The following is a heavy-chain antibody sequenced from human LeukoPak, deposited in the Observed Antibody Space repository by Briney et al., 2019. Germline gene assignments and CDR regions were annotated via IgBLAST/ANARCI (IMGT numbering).Heavy chain of an antibody. CDR1: GFTFSSYG. CDR3: AKGKRWRDGYLDY. V-gene: IGHV3-30*18. D-gene: IGHD5-24*01. CDR2: ISYDGSNK. Sequence: GGSLRLSCAGSGFTFSSYGMHWVRQAPGKGLEWVAVISYDGSNKYYADSVKGRFTISRDNSKNTLYLQMNSLRAEDTAVYYCAKGKRWRDGYLDYWGQGTLVTVSS. J-gene: IGHJ4*02.